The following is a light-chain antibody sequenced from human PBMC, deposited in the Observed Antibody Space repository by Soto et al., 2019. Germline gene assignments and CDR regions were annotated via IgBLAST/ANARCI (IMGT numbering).Light chain of an antibody. CDR3: QQFNDWPPWT. V-gene: IGKV3-15*01. CDR1: QSVSSSY. CDR2: GAS. J-gene: IGKJ1*01. Sequence: EIVLTQSPGTLSLSPGERATLSCRASQSVSSSYLAWYQQKPGQAPRLLVHGASTRATGIPARFSGSGSGTEFTLTISSLQSEDSAIYYCQQFNDWPPWTFGHGTKVEVK.